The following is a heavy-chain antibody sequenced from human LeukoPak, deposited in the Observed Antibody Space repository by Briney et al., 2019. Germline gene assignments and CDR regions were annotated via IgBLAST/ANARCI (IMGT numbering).Heavy chain of an antibody. CDR3: AKDSSGWLGYFDY. CDR2: IRYVGINK. J-gene: IGHJ4*02. D-gene: IGHD6-19*01. Sequence: PGGSLRLSCAASGFTFSTYGMHWVRQAPGKGLEWVSFIRYVGINKYYADSVKGRFTISRDNSKNTLYLQMNSLRAEDTAVYYCAKDSSGWLGYFDYWGQGTLVTVSS. CDR1: GFTFSTYG. V-gene: IGHV3-30*02.